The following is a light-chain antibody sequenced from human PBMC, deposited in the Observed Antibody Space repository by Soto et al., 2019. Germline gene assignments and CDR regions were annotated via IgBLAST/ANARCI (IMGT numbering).Light chain of an antibody. CDR3: QTWGTGIVI. J-gene: IGLJ2*01. Sequence: QSVLTQSPSASASLGASVKLTCTLSSGHSNYAIAWHQQQPEKGPRYLMKLNRDGSHSKGDGIPNLFSGSSSGAERYLTFSSLQSEDEADYYCQTWGTGIVIFGGGTKVTVL. CDR2: LNRDGSH. CDR1: SGHSNYA. V-gene: IGLV4-69*01.